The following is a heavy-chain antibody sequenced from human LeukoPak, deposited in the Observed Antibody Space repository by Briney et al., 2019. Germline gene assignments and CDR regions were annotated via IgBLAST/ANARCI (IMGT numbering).Heavy chain of an antibody. CDR3: ANLQNNSGW. D-gene: IGHD5-12*01. J-gene: IGHJ4*02. CDR2: IYYSGST. V-gene: IGHV4-39*01. Sequence: PSETLSLTCTVSGGSISSSRYSWGWIRQPPGKGLEWIGSIYYSGSTYYNPSLKSRVTISVDTSKNQFSLKLSSVTAADTAVYYCANLQNNSGWWGQGTLVTVSS. CDR1: GGSISSSRYS.